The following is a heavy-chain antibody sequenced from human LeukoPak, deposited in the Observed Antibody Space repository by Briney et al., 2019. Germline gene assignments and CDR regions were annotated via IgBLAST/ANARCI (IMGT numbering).Heavy chain of an antibody. CDR3: AKIQDRLRGEFDY. J-gene: IGHJ4*02. Sequence: GGSLRLSCAASGFPLRSYSLSWVRQAPGKGLEWVSAISGSGGSTYYADSVKGRFTISRDNSKNTLYLQMNSLRAEDTAVYYCAKIQDRLRGEFDYWGQGTLVTVSS. CDR1: GFPLRSYS. CDR2: ISGSGGST. V-gene: IGHV3-23*01.